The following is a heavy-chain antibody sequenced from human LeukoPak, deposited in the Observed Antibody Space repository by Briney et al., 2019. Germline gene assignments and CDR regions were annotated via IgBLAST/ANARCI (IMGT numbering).Heavy chain of an antibody. CDR2: FSGSGSST. V-gene: IGHV3-23*01. D-gene: IGHD6-19*01. CDR1: GVTFSSYA. CDR3: AKVRGSSGWEYYFDC. Sequence: GGSLRLSCEGSGVTFSSYAMSWVRQAPGKGLEWVSGFSGSGSSTYYAASVKGRFTISRDNSKNTLYLEMNSLRAEDTAVYYCAKVRGSSGWEYYFDCWGEGTLVTVSS. J-gene: IGHJ4*02.